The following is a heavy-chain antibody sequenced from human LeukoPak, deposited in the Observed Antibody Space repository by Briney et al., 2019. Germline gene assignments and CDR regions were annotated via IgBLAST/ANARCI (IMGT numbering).Heavy chain of an antibody. V-gene: IGHV1-2*02. J-gene: IGHJ3*02. D-gene: IGHD2-2*02. CDR3: AKGSCSSTSCYTWGAFDI. Sequence: ASVRVSCKASGYTFTVYYMHWVRQAPGQGGEWMGWINPNSGGTNYAQKFQGRVTMTRDTSISTAYMGLSRLRSDDTAVYYCAKGSCSSTSCYTWGAFDIWGQGTMVTVSS. CDR2: INPNSGGT. CDR1: GYTFTVYY.